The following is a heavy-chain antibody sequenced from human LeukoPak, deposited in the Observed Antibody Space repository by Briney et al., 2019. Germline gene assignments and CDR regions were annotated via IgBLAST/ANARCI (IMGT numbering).Heavy chain of an antibody. J-gene: IGHJ4*02. Sequence: PGGSLRLSCAASGFTFSSYWMHWVRRAPGKGLVWVSRINSDGSSTSYADSVKGRFTISRDNAKNTLYLQMNSLRAEDTAVCYCARRVGGGAPYYFDYWGQGTLVTVSS. CDR1: GFTFSSYW. D-gene: IGHD1-26*01. V-gene: IGHV3-74*01. CDR3: ARRVGGGAPYYFDY. CDR2: INSDGSST.